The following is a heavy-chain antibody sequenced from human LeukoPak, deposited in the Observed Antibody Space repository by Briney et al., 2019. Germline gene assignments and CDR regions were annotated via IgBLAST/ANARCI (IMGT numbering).Heavy chain of an antibody. CDR2: FYYSGST. CDR1: GGSISSYY. CDR3: ARDGGYYYDSSGVFP. D-gene: IGHD3-22*01. V-gene: IGHV4-59*12. Sequence: PSETLSLTCTVSGGSISSYYWSWIRQPPGKGLEWIGYFYYSGSTNYNPSLKSRVTMSVDTSKNQFSLKLSSVTAADTAVYYCARDGGYYYDSSGVFPWGQGTLVTVSS. J-gene: IGHJ4*02.